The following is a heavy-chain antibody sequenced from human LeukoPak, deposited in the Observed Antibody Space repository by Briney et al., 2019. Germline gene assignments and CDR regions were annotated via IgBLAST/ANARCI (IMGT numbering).Heavy chain of an antibody. V-gene: IGHV3-21*04. J-gene: IGHJ4*02. CDR2: ISRISDYT. CDR3: ATLGLTVTTYPDY. D-gene: IGHD4-17*01. Sequence: GGSLRLSCVASGFSFSSYSMNWVRQAPGKGLEWVSSISRISDYTYYADSVKGRFTISRDNSKNTLYLQMNSLRAEDTAVYYCATLGLTVTTYPDYWGQGTLVTVSS. CDR1: GFSFSSYS.